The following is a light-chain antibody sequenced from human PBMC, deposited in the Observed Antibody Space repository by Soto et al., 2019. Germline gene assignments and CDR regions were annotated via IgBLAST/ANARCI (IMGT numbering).Light chain of an antibody. Sequence: QSVLTQPPSVSGAPGQRVTISCTGSSSNIGAGYDVHWYQQLPGTAPKLLIYGNSNRPSGVPDRFSGSKSGNSASLAITGLQAGGEGDYYRPFYDRSLGGVVFGRGTKLTVL. CDR1: SSNIGAGYD. J-gene: IGLJ2*01. CDR3: PFYDRSLGGVV. CDR2: GNS. V-gene: IGLV1-40*01.